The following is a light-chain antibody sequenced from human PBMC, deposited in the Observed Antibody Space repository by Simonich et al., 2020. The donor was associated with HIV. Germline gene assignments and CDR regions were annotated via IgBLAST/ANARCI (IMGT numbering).Light chain of an antibody. CDR1: QSVSSY. CDR2: DAS. CDR3: QHYNSWPPMCT. Sequence: DIVMTQSPATLSLSPGERGTLSCRASQSVSSYLAWYQQKPGQAPRLLIYDASNRATGIPARFSGSGSGTDFTLTISSLQSEDFAVYYCQHYNSWPPMCTFGQGTKLEIK. J-gene: IGKJ2*02. V-gene: IGKV3D-15*01.